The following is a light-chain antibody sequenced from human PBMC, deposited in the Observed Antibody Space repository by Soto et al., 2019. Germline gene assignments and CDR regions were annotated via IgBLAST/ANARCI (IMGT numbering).Light chain of an antibody. CDR3: SSYTSSSILVV. CDR1: SSDDGGYNY. J-gene: IGLJ2*01. CDR2: DVS. Sequence: QSVLTQPASVSGSPGQSITISCTGTSSDDGGYNYVSWYQQHPGKAPKLMIYDVSNRPSGVSNRFSGSKSGNTASLTISGLQAEDEADYDCSSYTSSSILVVFGGGTKVTVL. V-gene: IGLV2-14*01.